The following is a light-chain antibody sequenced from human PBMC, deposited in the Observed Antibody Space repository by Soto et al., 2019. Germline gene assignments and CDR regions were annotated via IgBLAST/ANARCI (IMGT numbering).Light chain of an antibody. CDR3: QQYGSSPLN. J-gene: IGKJ4*01. CDR2: DAS. CDR1: QSVSSY. Sequence: MLTHSPATLPLSPGERATLACRASQSVSSYLDWYQQKPGQAPRLLTYDASNTAAGIQAMFSGSGSGTDFTLTVRSLEPADLAVYYCQQYGSSPLNCGGGTRWIS. V-gene: IGKV3-11*01.